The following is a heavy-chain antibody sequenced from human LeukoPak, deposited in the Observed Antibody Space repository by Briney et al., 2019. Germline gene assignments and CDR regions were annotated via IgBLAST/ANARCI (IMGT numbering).Heavy chain of an antibody. J-gene: IGHJ1*01. D-gene: IGHD2-2*01. Sequence: PGGSLRLSCAASGFTISTYGMHWVRQAPGKGLEWVALISYDGSDKYYADSVKGRFTISRDNSKNTLYLQMNSLRAEDTAVYYCARGYQLLYFQHWGQGTLVTVSS. CDR2: ISYDGSDK. V-gene: IGHV3-30*03. CDR3: ARGYQLLYFQH. CDR1: GFTISTYG.